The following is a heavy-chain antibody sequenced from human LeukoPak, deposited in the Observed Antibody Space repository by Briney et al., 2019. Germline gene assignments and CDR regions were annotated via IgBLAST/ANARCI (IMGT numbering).Heavy chain of an antibody. CDR2: FDPEDGET. J-gene: IGHJ3*01. Sequence: GASVKVSCKVSGYTLTELSMHWVRQAPGKGLEWMGGFDPEDGETIYAQKFQGRVTMTEDTSTDTAYMELSSLRSEDTAVYFCARHMGMEVAPRGGTPLDVWGQGTVVTVSS. CDR3: ARHMGMEVAPRGGTPLDV. V-gene: IGHV1-24*01. D-gene: IGHD6-19*01. CDR1: GYTLTELS.